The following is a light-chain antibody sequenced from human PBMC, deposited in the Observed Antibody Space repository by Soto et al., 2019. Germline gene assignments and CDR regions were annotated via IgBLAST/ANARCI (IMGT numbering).Light chain of an antibody. CDR1: LSVSIY. Sequence: EIVLTQSPATLSLSRGEKGTLSCRASLSVSIYLAWYQQKPGQAPRLLIYDASNRATSIPARFSGSGSGTDFTLTISSLEPEDIAVYYCQQRSNWRTFGQGTRLEIK. J-gene: IGKJ5*01. CDR2: DAS. CDR3: QQRSNWRT. V-gene: IGKV3-11*01.